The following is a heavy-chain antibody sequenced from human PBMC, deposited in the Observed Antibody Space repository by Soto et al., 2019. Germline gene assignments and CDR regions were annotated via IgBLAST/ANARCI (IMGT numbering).Heavy chain of an antibody. J-gene: IGHJ4*02. Sequence: ASVEVSCKXSGYSFTNYGISWVRQAPGQGLECMGWISPYSGNTNHAQKFQGRVTLTTDTSTSTAYMELRSLRYDDTAVYYCARDRSYPSGGIDYWGQGTLVTVS. CDR2: ISPYSGNT. CDR1: GYSFTNYG. CDR3: ARDRSYPSGGIDY. D-gene: IGHD6-25*01. V-gene: IGHV1-18*01.